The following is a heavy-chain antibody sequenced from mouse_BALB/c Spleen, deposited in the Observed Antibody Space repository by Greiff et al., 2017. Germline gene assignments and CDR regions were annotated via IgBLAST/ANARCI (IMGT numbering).Heavy chain of an antibody. V-gene: IGHV5-9-4*01. CDR1: GFTFSSYA. J-gene: IGHJ3*01. CDR2: ISSGGSYT. CDR3: ANGGGKAWFAY. Sequence: DVKLVESGGGLVKPGGSLKLSCAASGFTFSSYAMSWVRQSPEKRLEWVAEISSGGSYTYYPDTVTGRFTISRDNAKNTLYLEMSSLRSEDTAMYYCANGGGKAWFAYWGQGTLVTVSA.